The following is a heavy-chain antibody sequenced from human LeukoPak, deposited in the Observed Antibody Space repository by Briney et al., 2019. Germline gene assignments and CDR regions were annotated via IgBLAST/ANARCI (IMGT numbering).Heavy chain of an antibody. CDR1: GFTFTSYA. CDR3: AKGQERESRLDS. J-gene: IGHJ4*02. Sequence: QTGGSLRLSCAASGFTFTSYAMSWVRQAPGKGLEWVSAMSGSGSTTSYADSVKGRSTISRDNSKNTLYLQMNSLRAEDTALYYCAKGQERESRLDSWGQGTLVTVSS. CDR2: MSGSGSTT. D-gene: IGHD1-1*01. V-gene: IGHV3-23*01.